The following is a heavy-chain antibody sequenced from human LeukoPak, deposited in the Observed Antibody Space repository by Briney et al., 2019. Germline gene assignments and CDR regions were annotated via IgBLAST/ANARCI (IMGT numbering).Heavy chain of an antibody. CDR1: GYTFTNYY. D-gene: IGHD1-26*01. Sequence: ASVKVSCKASGYTFTNYYMQWVRQAPGQGLEWIGIINPSPGSTTYAQKFQGRVTITRDTSTSTTYMELSSLTSEDTAVYYCAREKNQQWVDCLQYWGQGTLVTVSS. J-gene: IGHJ4*02. V-gene: IGHV1-46*01. CDR3: AREKNQQWVDCLQY. CDR2: INPSPGST.